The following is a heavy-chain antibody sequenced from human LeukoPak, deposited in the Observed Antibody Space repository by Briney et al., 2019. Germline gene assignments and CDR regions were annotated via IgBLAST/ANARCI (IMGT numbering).Heavy chain of an antibody. CDR1: GYSISSGYY. Sequence: SETLSLTCTVSGYSISSGYYWGWIRQPPGKGLEWIGSIYHSGRTFYNPSLKSRVTISVDTSKNQFTLKLRSVTAADTAVYYCARLYGNYQNYFDYWGQGTLVTVSS. CDR2: IYHSGRT. V-gene: IGHV4-38-2*02. J-gene: IGHJ4*02. D-gene: IGHD1-7*01. CDR3: ARLYGNYQNYFDY.